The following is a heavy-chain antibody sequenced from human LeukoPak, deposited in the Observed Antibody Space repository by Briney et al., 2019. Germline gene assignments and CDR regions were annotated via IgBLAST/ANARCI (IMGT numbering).Heavy chain of an antibody. CDR1: GFTFSSYA. CDR2: ISGSGGST. J-gene: IGHJ4*02. D-gene: IGHD4-17*01. Sequence: GGSLRLSWAASGFTFSSYAMSWARQAPGKGLEWVSAISGSGGSTYYADSVKGRFTISRDNSENTLYLQMNSLRAEDTAVYYCAKAPTVTTKGSLDYWGQGTLVTVSS. CDR3: AKAPTVTTKGSLDY. V-gene: IGHV3-23*01.